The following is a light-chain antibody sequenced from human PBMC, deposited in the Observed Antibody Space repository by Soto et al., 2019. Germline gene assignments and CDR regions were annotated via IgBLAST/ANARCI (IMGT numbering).Light chain of an antibody. CDR1: QTVSSSY. J-gene: IGKJ4*01. CDR2: DAS. V-gene: IGKV3-20*01. Sequence: PGERATLSCRASQTVSSSYLAWYQQKLGQAPRLLIYDASRRATGIPDRFSGSGSGTDFTLTISRLEPEDFAVYYCQQYGSSALTFGGGTKVDIK. CDR3: QQYGSSALT.